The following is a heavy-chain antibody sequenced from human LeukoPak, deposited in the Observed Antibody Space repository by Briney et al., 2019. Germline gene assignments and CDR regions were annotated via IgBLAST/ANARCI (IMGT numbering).Heavy chain of an antibody. J-gene: IGHJ4*02. CDR2: IYRGGST. V-gene: IGHV3-66*02. D-gene: IGHD3-22*01. Sequence: GGSLRLSCAASGFTVSNNYMTWVRQAPGKGLEWVSVIYRGGSTYYADSVKGRFTVSRDNSKNTLYLQMNSLRVEDTAVYHCARVTYYYDSSGETTYFDYWGQRTLVTVSS. CDR3: ARVTYYYDSSGETTYFDY. CDR1: GFTVSNNY.